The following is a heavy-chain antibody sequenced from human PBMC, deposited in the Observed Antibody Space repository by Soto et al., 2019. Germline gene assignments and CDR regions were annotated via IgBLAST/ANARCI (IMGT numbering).Heavy chain of an antibody. CDR2: IYYSGKT. CDR1: GDSISGSNYY. Sequence: QLQLQESGPGLVKPSETLSLTCTVSGDSISGSNYYWGWIRQPPGKGLEWIGSIYYSGKTYYKPSLKSRVTISVDTSKNQFSLRLSSVTAPDTAMYYCARPRNEVTPITHFENRGQGTLVTVPT. CDR3: ARPRNEVTPITHFEN. D-gene: IGHD2-21*02. V-gene: IGHV4-39*01. J-gene: IGHJ4*02.